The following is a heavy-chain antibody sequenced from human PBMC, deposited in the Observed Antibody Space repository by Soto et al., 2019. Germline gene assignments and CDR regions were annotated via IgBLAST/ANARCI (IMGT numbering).Heavy chain of an antibody. V-gene: IGHV3-15*07. J-gene: IGHJ6*02. Sequence: EVQLVESGGGLVMSGGCLRLSCAACGFTFSNAWMNWVRQAPGKGLEWVGRIKSKTDGGTTDYAAPVKGRFTISRDDSKNTPYLQMNSLKTEDTAVYYCTTDTIAAAETQYYYYYYGMDVWGQGTTVTVSS. CDR2: IKSKTDGGTT. D-gene: IGHD6-13*01. CDR3: TTDTIAAAETQYYYYYYGMDV. CDR1: GFTFSNAW.